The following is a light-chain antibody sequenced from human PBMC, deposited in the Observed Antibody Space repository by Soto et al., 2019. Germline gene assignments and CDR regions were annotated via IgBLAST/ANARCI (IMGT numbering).Light chain of an antibody. CDR2: GAS. J-gene: IGKJ1*01. CDR1: QSVSSY. CDR3: QQYNNWPRT. V-gene: IGKV3-15*01. Sequence: EIVMTQSPATLSVSPGEGATLSCRASQSVSSYLAWYQQKPGQAPRLLIYGASTRATDIPARFSGSGSGTEFTLTISSLQSEDFAVYYCQQYNNWPRTFGQGTKVDIK.